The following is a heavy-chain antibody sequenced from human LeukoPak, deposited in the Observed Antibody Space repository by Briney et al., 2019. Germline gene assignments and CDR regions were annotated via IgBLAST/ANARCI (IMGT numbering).Heavy chain of an antibody. V-gene: IGHV1-69*05. CDR1: GGTFNSYS. CDR2: IMPLFNTA. CDR3: ARVDRYHYYLDV. J-gene: IGHJ6*03. Sequence: SVKVSCKASGGTFNSYSITWVRQAPGQGLEWMGGIMPLFNTANYAQQFQGRVTITTDESTSTAYMELSSLRFEDTAMYYCARVDRYHYYLDVWGKGTTVTVSS.